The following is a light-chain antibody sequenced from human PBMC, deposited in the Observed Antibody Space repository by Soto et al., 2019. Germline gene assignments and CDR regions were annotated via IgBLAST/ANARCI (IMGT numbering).Light chain of an antibody. CDR3: QSYECSLTVI. CDR2: DTN. V-gene: IGLV1-40*01. CDR1: SSNIGAGFD. J-gene: IGLJ2*01. Sequence: QSVLTQPPSVSGAPGQRVTISCTGSSSNIGAGFDVHWYQHLPGTVPKLLIYDTNKRPSGVPDRFSGSKSGASASLAITGLQTEDEGEYFCQSYECSLTVIFGGGTQLTVL.